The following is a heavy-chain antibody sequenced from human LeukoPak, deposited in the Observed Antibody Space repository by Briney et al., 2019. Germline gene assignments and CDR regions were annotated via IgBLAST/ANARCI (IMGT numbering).Heavy chain of an antibody. CDR1: GFTFSNYG. Sequence: GGSLRLSCAASGFTFSNYGMHWVRQAPGKGLEWVAVIRYDGSNKYYADSVKGRFTISRDNSKNTVYLQMNSLGAEDTALYYCARWYYYDSSGCPDYWGQGTLVTVSS. D-gene: IGHD3-22*01. CDR2: IRYDGSNK. CDR3: ARWYYYDSSGCPDY. J-gene: IGHJ4*02. V-gene: IGHV3-33*01.